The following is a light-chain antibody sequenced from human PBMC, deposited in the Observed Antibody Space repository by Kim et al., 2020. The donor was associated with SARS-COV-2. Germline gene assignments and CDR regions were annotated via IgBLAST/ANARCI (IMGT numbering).Light chain of an antibody. Sequence: EIVMTQSPATLSVSPGERATLSCRASQSVTSNLAWYQQRPGQAPRLLIYGASIRATGIPDRFSVSGSGTEFTLTISSLQPEDFALYYCQQYNRWPPYIFGQGTKLEI. V-gene: IGKV3-15*01. CDR3: QQYNRWPPYI. CDR2: GAS. CDR1: QSVTSN. J-gene: IGKJ2*01.